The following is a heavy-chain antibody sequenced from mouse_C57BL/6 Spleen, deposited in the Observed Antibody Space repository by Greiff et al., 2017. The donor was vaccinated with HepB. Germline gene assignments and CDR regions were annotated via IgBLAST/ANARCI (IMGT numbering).Heavy chain of an antibody. CDR2: INPGSGGT. J-gene: IGHJ2*01. Sequence: VKLQQSGAELVRPGTSVKVSCKASGYAFTNYLIEWVKQRPGQGLEWIGVINPGSGGTNYNEKFKGKATLTADKSSSTAYMQLSSLTSEDSAVYCCARGDGNPYYFDYWGQGTTLTVSS. D-gene: IGHD2-1*01. CDR1: GYAFTNYL. V-gene: IGHV1-54*01. CDR3: ARGDGNPYYFDY.